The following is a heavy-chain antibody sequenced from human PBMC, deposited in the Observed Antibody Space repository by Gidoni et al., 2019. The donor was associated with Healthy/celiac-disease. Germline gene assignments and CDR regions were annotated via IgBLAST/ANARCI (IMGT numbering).Heavy chain of an antibody. CDR1: GLALSGYW. CDR3: ASASRLLHRWDAFDI. V-gene: IGHV3-7*03. D-gene: IGHD2-21*01. J-gene: IGHJ3*02. Sequence: EVQLVEAGGGWGQAGGSLRLYCAASGLALSGYWMSWVRQGPGKGLEWVANIKQDGSEKYYVDSVKGRFTISRDNANNSLYLQMNSLRAEDTAVYYCASASRLLHRWDAFDIWGQGTMVTVSS. CDR2: IKQDGSEK.